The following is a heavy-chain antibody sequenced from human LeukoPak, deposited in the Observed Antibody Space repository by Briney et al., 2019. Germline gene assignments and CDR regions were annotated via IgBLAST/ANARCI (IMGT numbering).Heavy chain of an antibody. CDR2: INHSGST. V-gene: IGHV4-34*01. Sequence: SETLSLTCAVYGGSFSGYYWSWIRQPPGKGLEWIGEINHSGSTNHNPSLKSRVTISVDTSKNQFSLKLSSVTAADTAVYYCARDQHRTLRYFDWLLSGAFDIWGQGTMVTVSS. D-gene: IGHD3-9*01. CDR1: GGSFSGYY. CDR3: ARDQHRTLRYFDWLLSGAFDI. J-gene: IGHJ3*02.